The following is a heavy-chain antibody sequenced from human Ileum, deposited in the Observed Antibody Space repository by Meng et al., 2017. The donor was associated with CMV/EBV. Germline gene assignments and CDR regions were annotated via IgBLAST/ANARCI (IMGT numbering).Heavy chain of an antibody. D-gene: IGHD5-24*01. CDR1: GFTFSVYY. CDR3: ARRNGYNRGDY. Sequence: SCVGSGFTFSVYYLSWIRQAPGKGLEWLSYISNSGNTIYYADSVKGRFTISRDNVKSSLYLQMNSLRAEDTAIYYCARRNGYNRGDYWGQGTLVTVSS. CDR2: ISNSGNTI. J-gene: IGHJ4*02. V-gene: IGHV3-11*01.